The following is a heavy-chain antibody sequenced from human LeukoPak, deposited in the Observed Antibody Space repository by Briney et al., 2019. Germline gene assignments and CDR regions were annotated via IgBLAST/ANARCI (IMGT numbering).Heavy chain of an antibody. J-gene: IGHJ4*02. CDR3: AKRMGPSIAAADLDY. CDR2: ISGSGGST. D-gene: IGHD6-13*01. Sequence: GGSLRLSCAASGFTFSSYAMSWVRQAPGKGLEWVSAISGSGGSTYYADSVKGRFTISRDNSKNTLYLQMNSLRAEDTAVYYCAKRMGPSIAAADLDYWGQGTLVIVSS. CDR1: GFTFSSYA. V-gene: IGHV3-23*01.